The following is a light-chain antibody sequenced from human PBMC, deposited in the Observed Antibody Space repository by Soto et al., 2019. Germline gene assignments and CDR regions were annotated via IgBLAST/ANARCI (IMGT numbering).Light chain of an antibody. Sequence: EIVMTQSPATLSVSPGETASLSCRASQSAGNFLVWYQQKPGQAPRLLIYYISTRATGIPARFSGSGSGTEFTLTINSLQSEDSAVYYCQQHNQWPITFGQGTRLEIK. J-gene: IGKJ5*01. CDR3: QQHNQWPIT. CDR2: YIS. V-gene: IGKV3D-15*01. CDR1: QSAGNF.